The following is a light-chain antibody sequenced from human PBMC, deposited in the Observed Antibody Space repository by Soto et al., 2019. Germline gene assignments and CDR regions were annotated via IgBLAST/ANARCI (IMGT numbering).Light chain of an antibody. Sequence: QSALTQPASVSGSPGQSITISCTGTSSDVGGYNYVSWYQQHPGKAPKLMIYDVSNRPSGVSNRFSGSKSANTASLTISGLQAEDEADYYCSSYTGSITNVVFGGGTKLTVL. V-gene: IGLV2-14*01. CDR3: SSYTGSITNVV. J-gene: IGLJ2*01. CDR2: DVS. CDR1: SSDVGGYNY.